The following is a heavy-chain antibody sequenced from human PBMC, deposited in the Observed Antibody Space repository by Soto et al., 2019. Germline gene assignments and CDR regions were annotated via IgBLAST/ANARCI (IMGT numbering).Heavy chain of an antibody. D-gene: IGHD1-26*01. CDR2: ISGSGGST. Sequence: EVQLLESGGGLVQPGGSLRLSCAASGFTFSSYAMSWVRQAPGKGLEWVSAISGSGGSTYYADSVKGRFTISRDNSKNKLYLQMNRLRGEGTAVYYCANWPLRGSYLFDYWGQGTLVTVSS. CDR3: ANWPLRGSYLFDY. V-gene: IGHV3-23*01. CDR1: GFTFSSYA. J-gene: IGHJ4*02.